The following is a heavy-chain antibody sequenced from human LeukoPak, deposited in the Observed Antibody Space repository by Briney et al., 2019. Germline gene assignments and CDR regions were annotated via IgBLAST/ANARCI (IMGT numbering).Heavy chain of an antibody. CDR2: IYYSGST. CDR1: GGSISSYY. J-gene: IGHJ4*02. Sequence: KPSETLSLTCTVSGGSISSYYWSWIRQPPGKGLEWIGYIYYSGSTNYNPSLKSRVTISVDTSTNQFSLKLSSVTAADTAVYYCARDRDYYDTSGYYSGRYFDYWGQGTLVTVSS. V-gene: IGHV4-59*01. D-gene: IGHD3-22*01. CDR3: ARDRDYYDTSGYYSGRYFDY.